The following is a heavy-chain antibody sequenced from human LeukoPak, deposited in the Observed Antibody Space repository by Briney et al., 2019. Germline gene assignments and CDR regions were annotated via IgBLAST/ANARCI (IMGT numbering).Heavy chain of an antibody. V-gene: IGHV4-34*01. J-gene: IGHJ5*02. CDR3: ARTYSSSWLGLGRDNRQAVGGFDP. D-gene: IGHD6-13*01. CDR1: GGSFSGYY. Sequence: SETLSLTCAVYGGSFSGYYWSWIRQPPGKGLEWIGEINHSGGTNYNPSLKSRVTISVGTSKNQFSLKLSSVTAADTAVYYCARTYSSSWLGLGRDNRQAVGGFDPWGQGTLVTVSS. CDR2: INHSGGT.